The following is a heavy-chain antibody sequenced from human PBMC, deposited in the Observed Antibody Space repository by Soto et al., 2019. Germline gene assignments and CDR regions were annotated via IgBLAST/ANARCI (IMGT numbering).Heavy chain of an antibody. CDR1: GVTVSSNY. D-gene: IGHD5-18*01. J-gene: IGHJ4*02. CDR3: ARGGGGYSYGLGY. CDR2: IYSGGST. V-gene: IGHV3-66*01. Sequence: EVHLLESGGGLVQPGGSLRLSCAASGVTVSSNYMSWVRQAPGKGLEWVSVIYSGGSTYYADSVKGRFTISRDNSKNTLYLQMNSLRAEDTAVYYCARGGGGYSYGLGYWGQGTLVTVSS.